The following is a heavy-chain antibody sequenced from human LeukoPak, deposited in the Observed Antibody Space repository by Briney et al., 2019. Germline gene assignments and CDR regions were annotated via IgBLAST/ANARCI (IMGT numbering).Heavy chain of an antibody. V-gene: IGHV4-61*09. D-gene: IGHD3-9*01. CDR2: IYTSGST. CDR3: ARSRGVTGYFDY. CDR1: GGSISSGNYY. Sequence: SQTLSLTCTVSGGSISSGNYYWSWIRQPAGKGLEWIGHIYTSGSTNYNPSLKSRVTISVDTSKNQFSLKLSSLTAADTAVYYCARSRGVTGYFDYWGQGTLVTVSS. J-gene: IGHJ4*02.